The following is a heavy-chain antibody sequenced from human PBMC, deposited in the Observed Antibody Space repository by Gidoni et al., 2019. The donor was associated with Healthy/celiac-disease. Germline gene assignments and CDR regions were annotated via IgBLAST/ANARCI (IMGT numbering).Heavy chain of an antibody. CDR2: ISSNGGST. Sequence: EVQLVESGGGLVQPGGSLRLSCSASGFPFRSYAMPWVRQAPGKGLEYVSAISSNGGSTYYADSVKGRFTISRDNSKNTLYLQMSSLRAEDTAVYYCVNGDRRGYSGYDFAGGGYYYYYYGMDVWGQGTTVTVSS. V-gene: IGHV3-64D*06. D-gene: IGHD5-12*01. J-gene: IGHJ6*02. CDR1: GFPFRSYA. CDR3: VNGDRRGYSGYDFAGGGYYYYYYGMDV.